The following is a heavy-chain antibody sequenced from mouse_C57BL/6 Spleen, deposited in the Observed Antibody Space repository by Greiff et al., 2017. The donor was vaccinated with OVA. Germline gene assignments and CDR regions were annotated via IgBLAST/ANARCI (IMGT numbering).Heavy chain of an antibody. Sequence: EVKLMESAGGLVQPGRSMKLSCTASGFTFSDYYMAWVRQVPEKGLEWVANINYDGSSTYYLDSLKSRFIISRDNAKNILYLQMSSLKSEDTATYYCARGKGQFFDYWGQGTTLTVSS. CDR3: ARGKGQFFDY. J-gene: IGHJ2*01. V-gene: IGHV5-16*01. CDR1: GFTFSDYY. CDR2: INYDGSST. D-gene: IGHD3-3*01.